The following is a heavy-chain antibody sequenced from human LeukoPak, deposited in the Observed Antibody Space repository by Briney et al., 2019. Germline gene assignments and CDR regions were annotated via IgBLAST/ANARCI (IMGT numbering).Heavy chain of an antibody. CDR1: GFSLSTSGVG. D-gene: IGHD5-12*01. J-gene: IGHJ4*02. V-gene: IGHV2-5*02. Sequence: SGPTLVNPTQTLTLTCTFSGFSLSTSGVGVGWIRQPPGKALEWLALIYWDDDKRYSPSLKSRLTITKDTSKNQVVLTMTNMDPVDTATYYCAHRRSNSGYDLGDYFDYWGQGTLVTVSS. CDR2: IYWDDDK. CDR3: AHRRSNSGYDLGDYFDY.